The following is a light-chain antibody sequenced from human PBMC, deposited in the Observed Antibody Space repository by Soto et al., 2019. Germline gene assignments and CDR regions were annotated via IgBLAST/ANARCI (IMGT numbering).Light chain of an antibody. J-gene: IGLJ1*01. V-gene: IGLV2-23*02. CDR3: CSFAGSGTGV. CDR2: EVN. Sequence: QSVLTQPASVSGSPGQSIAISCTGTSGDIGTYNLVSWYQQHPGKAPKLMISEVNKRPSGVSDRFSGSKSGDTASLTISGLRTEDEADYYCCSFAGSGTGVFGTGTKVTVL. CDR1: SGDIGTYNL.